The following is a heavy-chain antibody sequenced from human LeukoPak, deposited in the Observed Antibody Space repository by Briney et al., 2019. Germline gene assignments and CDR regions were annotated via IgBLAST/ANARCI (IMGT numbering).Heavy chain of an antibody. J-gene: IGHJ4*02. V-gene: IGHV4-59*01. CDR1: GGSLTNYY. Sequence: SETLSLTCTVSGGSLTNYYWSWIRQPPGKGLEWIGHIYESGSTTYNPSLESRVTISVGTSKNQFSLRLSSVTAADTALYYCARGRIGGPKAPFDYWGQGTLVTVSS. D-gene: IGHD3-16*01. CDR2: IYESGST. CDR3: ARGRIGGPKAPFDY.